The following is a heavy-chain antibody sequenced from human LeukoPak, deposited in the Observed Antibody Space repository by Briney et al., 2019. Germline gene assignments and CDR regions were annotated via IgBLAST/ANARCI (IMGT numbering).Heavy chain of an antibody. D-gene: IGHD3-22*01. Sequence: GGSLRLSCAGSGFAFSEYWMHWARQTPEKGLMWVSRINDGGTYTAYADSVKGRFTISRDNSKNTLYLQMNSLRAEDTAVYYCARGLYYYDSSGYWAPYFDYWGQGTLVTVSS. CDR3: ARGLYYYDSSGYWAPYFDY. V-gene: IGHV3-74*01. CDR1: GFAFSEYW. J-gene: IGHJ4*02. CDR2: INDGGTYT.